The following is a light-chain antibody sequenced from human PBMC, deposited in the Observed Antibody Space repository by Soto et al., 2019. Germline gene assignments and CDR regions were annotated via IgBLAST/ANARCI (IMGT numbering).Light chain of an antibody. V-gene: IGKV3-20*01. CDR3: QQYGSSPLP. J-gene: IGKJ4*01. CDR2: GAS. Sequence: TLCPGTRSFSPDRTASLSCRASQSISDYLAWYQQKPGQAPRLLTYGASSRATGIPDRFSGSGSGTDFTLTISRLEPEDFAVYYCQQYGSSPLPFCGGTNVDI. CDR1: QSISDY.